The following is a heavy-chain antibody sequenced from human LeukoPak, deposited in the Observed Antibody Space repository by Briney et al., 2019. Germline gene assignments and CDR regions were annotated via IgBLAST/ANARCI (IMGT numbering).Heavy chain of an antibody. CDR2: IPYDGSNK. Sequence: GGSLRLSCAASGFTFSSYAMHWVRQAPGKGLEWVAVIPYDGSNKYYADSVKGRFTISRDNSKNTLYLQMNSLRAEDTAVYYCARAGSYWGQGTLVTVSS. CDR3: ARAGSY. D-gene: IGHD3-10*01. J-gene: IGHJ4*02. V-gene: IGHV3-30-3*01. CDR1: GFTFSSYA.